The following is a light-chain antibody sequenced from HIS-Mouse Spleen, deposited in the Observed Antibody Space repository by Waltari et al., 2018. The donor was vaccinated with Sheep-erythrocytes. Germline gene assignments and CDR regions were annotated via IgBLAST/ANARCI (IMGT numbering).Light chain of an antibody. V-gene: IGLV2-11*01. CDR3: CSYAGSYTWV. CDR2: DVS. CDR1: RRDVGGYNH. J-gene: IGLJ3*02. Sequence: QSALTHPRSVSGSPGQSVTIPSTRTRRDVGGYNHVPWYHQHPGKAPQLMIYDVSKRPSGVPDRFSGSKSGNTASLTISGLQAEDEADYYCCSYAGSYTWVFGGGTKLTVL.